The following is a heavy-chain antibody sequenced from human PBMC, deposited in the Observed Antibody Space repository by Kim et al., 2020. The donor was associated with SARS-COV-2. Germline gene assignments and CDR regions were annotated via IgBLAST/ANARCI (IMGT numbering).Heavy chain of an antibody. CDR3: GRASLGAAHLSPVDY. CDR1: GFNFAGFA. Sequence: GGSLRLSCAASGFNFAGFAIHWVRQAPGKGLEWVAVTSHDGDENYYVESVGGRFTISRDNSRNTIDLQMHSLRADDTATYFCGRASLGAAHLSPVDYWGQGAVVIVST. V-gene: IGHV3-30*14. CDR2: TSHDGDEN. D-gene: IGHD1-26*01. J-gene: IGHJ4*02.